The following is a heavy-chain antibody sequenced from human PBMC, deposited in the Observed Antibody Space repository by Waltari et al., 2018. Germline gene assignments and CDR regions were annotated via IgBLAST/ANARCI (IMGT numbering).Heavy chain of an antibody. V-gene: IGHV1-69*14. J-gene: IGHJ4*02. D-gene: IGHD1-7*01. CDR1: GGTFSSYA. CDR3: ANQRGGYNNWNYEDY. Sequence: QVQLVQSGAEVKKPGSSVKVSCKASGGTFSSYAISWVRQAPGQGLEWIGGIIPIFCTANYAQKFQGRVTITADKSTSTAYMELSSLRSEDTAVYYCANQRGGYNNWNYEDYWGQGTLVTVSS. CDR2: IIPIFCTA.